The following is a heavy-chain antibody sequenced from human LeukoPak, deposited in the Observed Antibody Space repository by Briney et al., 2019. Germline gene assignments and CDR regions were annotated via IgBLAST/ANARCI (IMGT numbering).Heavy chain of an antibody. CDR2: ISWNSGRI. J-gene: IGHJ5*02. Sequence: GGSLRLSCAASGFTFDDYAMHWVRQAPGKGLEWVSGISWNSGRIGYADSVKGRFTISRDNAKNSLYLQMNSLRAEDTALYYCAKGVCGSTGCHILFDPWGQGTLVTVSS. V-gene: IGHV3-9*01. D-gene: IGHD2-2*02. CDR1: GFTFDDYA. CDR3: AKGVCGSTGCHILFDP.